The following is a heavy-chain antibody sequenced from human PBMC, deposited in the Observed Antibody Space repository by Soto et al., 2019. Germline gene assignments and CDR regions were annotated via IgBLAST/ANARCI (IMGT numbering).Heavy chain of an antibody. CDR3: AHRYRGYVFSY. V-gene: IGHV2-5*02. CDR1: GFSLSTSGVG. CDR2: IYWDDDK. J-gene: IGHJ4*02. Sequence: SGPTLVNPTQTLTLTCTFSGFSLSTSGVGVGWIRQPPGKALEWLALIYWDDDKRYSPSLKSRLTITKDTSKNQVVLTMTNMDPVDTAIFYCAHRYRGYVFSYWGRGTLVTGSA. D-gene: IGHD5-12*01.